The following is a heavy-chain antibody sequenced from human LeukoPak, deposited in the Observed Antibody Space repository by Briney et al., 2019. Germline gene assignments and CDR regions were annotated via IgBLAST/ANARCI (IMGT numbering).Heavy chain of an antibody. V-gene: IGHV4-34*01. CDR2: VNHSGST. D-gene: IGHD3-10*01. Sequence: SETLSLTCAVYGGSFGGYYWSWIRQPPGKGLEWIGEVNHSGSTNYNPSLKSRVTISVDTSKNQFSLKLSSVTAADTAVYYCARGLLWFGELFCAFDIWGQGTMVTVSS. CDR1: GGSFGGYY. CDR3: ARGLLWFGELFCAFDI. J-gene: IGHJ3*02.